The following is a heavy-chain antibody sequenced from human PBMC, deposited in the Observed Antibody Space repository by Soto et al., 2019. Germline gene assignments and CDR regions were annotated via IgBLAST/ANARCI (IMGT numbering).Heavy chain of an antibody. CDR1: GGFVSSGRYY. CDR2: VFYTGVT. D-gene: IGHD1-20*01. CDR3: PTSQKGYNWNYFDH. V-gene: IGHV4-39*01. J-gene: IGHJ4*02. Sequence: SETLCLTFTVAGGFVSSGRYYLAWIRPPPGRGPEWIGCVFYTGVTSYNPSLESRVSVSVDTSKNQFSLKVSGVSDADTAVYYCPTSQKGYNWNYFDHCGQGALVTSPQ.